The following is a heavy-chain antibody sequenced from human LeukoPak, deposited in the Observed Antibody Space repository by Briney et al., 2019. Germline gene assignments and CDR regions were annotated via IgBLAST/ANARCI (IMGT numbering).Heavy chain of an antibody. CDR3: ATFYCSSTSCYGP. J-gene: IGHJ5*02. CDR2: VSGSGGST. V-gene: IGHV3-23*01. D-gene: IGHD2-2*01. Sequence: GGSLRLSCAASGFTFSSYAMSWVRQAPGKGLEWVSAVSGSGGSTYYADSVKGRFTISRDNSKNTLYLQMNSLRAEDTAVYYCATFYCSSTSCYGPWGQGTLVTVSS. CDR1: GFTFSSYA.